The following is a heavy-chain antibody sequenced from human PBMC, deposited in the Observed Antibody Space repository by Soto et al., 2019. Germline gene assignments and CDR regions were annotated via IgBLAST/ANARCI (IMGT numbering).Heavy chain of an antibody. J-gene: IGHJ6*04. CDR3: SGCSGGACHKNYGMDV. V-gene: IGHV3-21*06. CDR1: GFTFSSCT. Sequence: EVHLVESGGGLVKPGGSLRLSCAVSGFTFSSCTMNWVRQAPGKGLEWVSSISPSSGHIYYADSEKGRFTISRDNAKNSLFLQMNSLRGEDTAVYYCSGCSGGACHKNYGMDVWGKGTTVTVSS. CDR2: ISPSSGHI. D-gene: IGHD2-15*01.